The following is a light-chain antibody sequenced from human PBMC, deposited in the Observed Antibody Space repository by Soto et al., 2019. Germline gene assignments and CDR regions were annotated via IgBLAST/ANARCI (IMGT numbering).Light chain of an antibody. CDR1: QSVRSW. CDR3: QQYNTYSYT. V-gene: IGKV1-5*01. J-gene: IGKJ5*01. CDR2: DGS. Sequence: DIQMTQSPSILSASVGDRFTITCRASQSVRSWLAWYQQKPGKAPRLLIYDGSTLEGGVPSRFGGNGSGTEFTLTISSLQPDDFATYYCQQYNTYSYTFGQGTRLEIK.